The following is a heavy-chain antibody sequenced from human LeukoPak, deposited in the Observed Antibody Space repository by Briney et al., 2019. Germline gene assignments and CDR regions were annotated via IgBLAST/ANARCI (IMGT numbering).Heavy chain of an antibody. CDR1: GYTFTGYY. CDR2: INPNSGGT. J-gene: IGHJ6*03. V-gene: IGHV1-2*06. D-gene: IGHD2-2*01. CDR3: AREGRVVVPAATDYYYYYYMDV. Sequence: ASVKVSCKASGYTFTGYYMHWVRQAPGQGLEWMGRINPNSGGTNYAQKFQGRVTMTRDTSISTAYMELSRLRSDDTAVYYCAREGRVVVPAATDYYYYYYMDVWGKGTTVTVSS.